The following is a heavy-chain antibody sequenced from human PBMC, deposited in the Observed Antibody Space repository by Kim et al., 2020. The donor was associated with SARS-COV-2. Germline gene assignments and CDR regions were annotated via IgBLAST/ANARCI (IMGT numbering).Heavy chain of an antibody. J-gene: IGHJ4*01. V-gene: IGHV1-3*01. CDR1: GYTFRIHA. CDR3: AIMFEYSSVWTGDYLDN. D-gene: IGHD6-19*01. Sequence: ASVKVSCKTSGYTFRIHAMHWLRQAPGQSLEWLGWINGGNGNTKLSPKFQGRLTLARDTSASTGYMELSSLGHADTAVYYCAIMFEYSSVWTGDYLDNWGQGTLVTVSS. CDR2: INGGNGNT.